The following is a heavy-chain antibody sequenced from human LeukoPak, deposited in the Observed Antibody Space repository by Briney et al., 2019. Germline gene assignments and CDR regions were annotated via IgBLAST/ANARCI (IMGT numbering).Heavy chain of an antibody. J-gene: IGHJ4*02. CDR3: ARPRDSSGYYYPFDY. CDR1: GGSISSGDYY. V-gene: IGHV4-61*08. Sequence: SETLSLTCTVSGGSISSGDYYWSWIRQPPGKGLEWIGYIYYSGSTNYNPSLKSRVTISVDTSKNQFSLKLSSVTAADTAVYYCARPRDSSGYYYPFDYWGQGTLVTVSS. CDR2: IYYSGST. D-gene: IGHD3-22*01.